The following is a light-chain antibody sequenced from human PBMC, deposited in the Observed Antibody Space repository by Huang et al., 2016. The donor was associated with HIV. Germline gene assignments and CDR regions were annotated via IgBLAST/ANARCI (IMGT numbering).Light chain of an antibody. CDR3: QQYGSSLIS. Sequence: EIVLTQSPGTLSLSPGERATLACRASQRVSSSYLAWYQQKPGKAPRLLLYDASNRATGIPDRFSGSGCGTDFTLTISRLEPEDFALYYCQQYGSSLISFGQGTRLGIK. CDR2: DAS. J-gene: IGKJ5*01. V-gene: IGKV3-20*01. CDR1: QRVSSSY.